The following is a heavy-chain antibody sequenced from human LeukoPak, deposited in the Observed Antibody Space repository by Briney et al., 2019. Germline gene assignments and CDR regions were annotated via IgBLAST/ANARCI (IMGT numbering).Heavy chain of an antibody. D-gene: IGHD2-2*02. CDR2: INPNTGDT. J-gene: IGHJ4*02. Sequence: VASVKVSCKASGYTFAGYFLHWVRQAPGQGLEWMGRINPNTGDTNYAQKFPDRVTMTRDTSISTAYLELNSLRSDDTAIYYCARSLAAGRLYHLDYWGLGTLVTVSS. CDR1: GYTFAGYF. CDR3: ARSLAAGRLYHLDY. V-gene: IGHV1-2*02.